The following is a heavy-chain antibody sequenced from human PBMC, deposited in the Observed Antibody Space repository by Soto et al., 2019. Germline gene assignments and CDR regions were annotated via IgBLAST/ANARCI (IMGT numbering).Heavy chain of an antibody. J-gene: IGHJ4*02. V-gene: IGHV1-3*01. CDR3: ATDYGSNWRL. CDR2: INAANGNT. Sequence: QAHLVQSGAEVKMPGDSVQVSCKASGFVSTNYNFHLLRQAPGQSLEWMGRINAANGNTQYSQNFQGRVTFTSDASASTAFMELTNLRFEDKAMYYSATDYGSNWRLWGQGTLVSVSS. CDR1: GFVSTNYN. D-gene: IGHD3-10*01.